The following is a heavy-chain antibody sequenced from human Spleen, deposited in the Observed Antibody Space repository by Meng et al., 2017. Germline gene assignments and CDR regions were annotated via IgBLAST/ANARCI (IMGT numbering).Heavy chain of an antibody. CDR2: IYYGGST. D-gene: IGHD5-18*01. Sequence: GSLRLSCTVSGGSISSYYWNWIRQSPGKGLEWIGYIYYGGSTNYNPSLKSRVTISIDTSKNHFSVNLTSVTAANTAVYYCARKARYSYGYAYWGQGTRVTVSS. CDR1: GGSISSYY. CDR3: ARKARYSYGYAY. J-gene: IGHJ4*02. V-gene: IGHV4-59*12.